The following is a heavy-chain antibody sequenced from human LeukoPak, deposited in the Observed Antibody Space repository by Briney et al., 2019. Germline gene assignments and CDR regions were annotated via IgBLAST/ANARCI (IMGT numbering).Heavy chain of an antibody. CDR1: GESVSRNDAA. V-gene: IGHV6-1*01. J-gene: IGHJ5*02. CDR3: ARDLWPVAPHWFDP. CDR2: TYYRSQWYS. Sequence: SQTLSLTCAISGESVSRNDAAWNWIRQSPSRGLEWLGRTYYRSQWYSEYAVSVKSRISINADTSKNQISLQPNPVTPEDTAVYYCARDLWPVAPHWFDPRGQGSLVTVSS. D-gene: IGHD2-15*01.